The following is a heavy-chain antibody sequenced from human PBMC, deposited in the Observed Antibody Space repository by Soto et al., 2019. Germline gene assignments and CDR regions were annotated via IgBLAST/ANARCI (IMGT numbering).Heavy chain of an antibody. CDR2: FDPEDGET. J-gene: IGHJ6*02. D-gene: IGHD6-13*01. CDR3: ARSSREKYYYYYGMDV. Sequence: ASVKVSCKVSGYTLTELSMHWVRQAPGKGLEWMGGFDPEDGETIYAQKFQGRVTMTEDTSTDAAYMELSSLRSEDTAVYYCARSSREKYYYYYGMDVWGQGTTVTVSS. V-gene: IGHV1-24*01. CDR1: GYTLTELS.